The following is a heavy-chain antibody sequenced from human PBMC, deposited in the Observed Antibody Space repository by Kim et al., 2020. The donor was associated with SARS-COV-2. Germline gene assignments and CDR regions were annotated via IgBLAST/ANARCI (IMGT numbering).Heavy chain of an antibody. CDR2: IFYGGST. Sequence: SETLSLTCTVSSDSMSSYYWSWIRQVPGKGLEWICYIFYGGSTKYNPSLKSRVILSWDTYRKKFFLHLTSVIVADTAAYYCARSEGSATWYQFDYWGQG. CDR3: ARSEGSATWYQFDY. V-gene: IGHV4-59*01. CDR1: SDSMSSYY. D-gene: IGHD1-26*01. J-gene: IGHJ4*02.